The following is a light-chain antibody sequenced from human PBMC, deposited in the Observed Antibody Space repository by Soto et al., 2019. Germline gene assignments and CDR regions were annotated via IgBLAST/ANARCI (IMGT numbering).Light chain of an antibody. CDR2: KAS. CDR3: QQYNDYSWT. Sequence: IQMTQSPSTLSASVGDRVSINCRASQSISAWLAWYQRKPGKAPRLLIYKASTLEIGVPSRFSGSGSGTEFTLTISSLQPDDVATYYCQQYNDYSWTFGQGTKVDIK. CDR1: QSISAW. V-gene: IGKV1-5*03. J-gene: IGKJ1*01.